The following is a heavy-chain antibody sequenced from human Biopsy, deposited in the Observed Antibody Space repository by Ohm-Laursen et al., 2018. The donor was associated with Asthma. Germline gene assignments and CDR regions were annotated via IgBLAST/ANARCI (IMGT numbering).Heavy chain of an antibody. CDR2: ISKDASTQ. Sequence: SLRLSCTASGFSFSNFAIHWVRQAPGKRLEWVGVISKDASTQDYADSVKGRFTMARDNSKNTLDLQMNSLRGEDTAVYYCVRDGTDDAFDIWGQGTVVSVSS. J-gene: IGHJ3*02. D-gene: IGHD1-1*01. V-gene: IGHV3-30*01. CDR1: GFSFSNFA. CDR3: VRDGTDDAFDI.